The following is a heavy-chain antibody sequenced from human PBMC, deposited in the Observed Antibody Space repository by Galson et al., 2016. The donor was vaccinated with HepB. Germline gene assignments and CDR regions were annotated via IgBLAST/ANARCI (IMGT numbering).Heavy chain of an antibody. CDR1: GFTVSNNY. CDR2: VYSGGVT. CDR3: ARFTRRIAGDY. Sequence: SLRLSCAASGFTVSNNYMTWVRQAPGKELEWVSRVYSGGVTNYADSVKGRFTTSRDSSKNTLYLQMNSLGAEDTAVYYCARFTRRIAGDYWGQGTLVTVSS. V-gene: IGHV3-53*01. D-gene: IGHD2-15*01. J-gene: IGHJ4*02.